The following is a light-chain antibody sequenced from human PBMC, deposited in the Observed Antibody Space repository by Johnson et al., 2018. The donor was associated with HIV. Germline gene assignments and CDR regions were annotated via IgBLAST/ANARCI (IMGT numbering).Light chain of an antibody. CDR2: DNN. V-gene: IGLV1-51*01. CDR1: SSNIGNNY. Sequence: HSVLTQPPSVSAAPGQKVTISCSGSSSNIGNNYVSWYQQLPGTAPKLLIYDNNKRPSGIPDRFSGSKSATSATLGITGLQTGDEADYYCGTWDSSLRVGFFGTGTKVTVL. J-gene: IGLJ1*01. CDR3: GTWDSSLRVGF.